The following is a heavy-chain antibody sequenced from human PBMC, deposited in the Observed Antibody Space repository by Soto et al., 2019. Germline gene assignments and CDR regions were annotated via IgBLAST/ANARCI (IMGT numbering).Heavy chain of an antibody. J-gene: IGHJ6*03. V-gene: IGHV4-34*01. CDR2: INHSGST. D-gene: IGHD2-15*01. CDR1: GGAFRGYY. CDR3: ARVFVCSGGSCYLHYYYYRDV. Sequence: SSETLSLTCAVYGGAFRGYYWGWVRPPPGKGLGWVGGINHSGSTNYNPSLKSRVTISVDTPKNQSSLKLSSVTAADTAVYYCARVFVCSGGSCYLHYYYYRDVWGKGTTVTVSS.